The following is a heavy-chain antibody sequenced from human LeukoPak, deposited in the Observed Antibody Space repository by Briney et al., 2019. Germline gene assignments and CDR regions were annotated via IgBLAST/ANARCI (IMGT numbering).Heavy chain of an antibody. CDR1: GGSINSSSYY. CDR3: ASGITMIVVVIDHGAFDI. CDR2: IYYSGST. V-gene: IGHV4-39*01. J-gene: IGHJ3*02. D-gene: IGHD3-22*01. Sequence: SETLSLTCTVSGGSINSSSYYWGWIRQPPGKGLEWIGSIYYSGSTYYNPSLKSRVTISVDTSKNQFSLKLSSVTAADTAVYYCASGITMIVVVIDHGAFDIWGQGTMVTVSS.